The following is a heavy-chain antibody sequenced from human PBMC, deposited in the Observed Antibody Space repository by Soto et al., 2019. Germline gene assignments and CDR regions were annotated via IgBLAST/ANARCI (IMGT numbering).Heavy chain of an antibody. CDR1: GYKFTSSW. J-gene: IGHJ5*02. CDR3: ARKDKSGYFNWFDP. Sequence: GESLKISCRTSGYKFTSSWIAWVRQMPGKGLEWMGIIFPSDSDTRYSPSFQGQVTISADRSTSTVFLQWASLKASDTDVYFCARKDKSGYFNWFDPWVQGTTVTVSS. V-gene: IGHV5-51*01. CDR2: IFPSDSDT. D-gene: IGHD3-22*01.